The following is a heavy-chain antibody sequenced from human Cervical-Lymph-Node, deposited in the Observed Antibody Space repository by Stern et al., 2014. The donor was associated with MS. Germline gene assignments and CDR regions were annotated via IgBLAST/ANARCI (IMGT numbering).Heavy chain of an antibody. CDR2: IYYSGTT. D-gene: IGHD2-8*01. CDR3: ARDPVFDGAFDI. CDR1: GASIDNTHYY. V-gene: IGHV4-39*02. Sequence: QVQLQESGPGLVKPSETLSLTCTVSGASIDNTHYYWGWIRQPPGKGLEWIGVIYYSGTTYYNPLLNSRVAMFVDTSQNQFSLNLTSVTATDTAVYYCARDPVFDGAFDIWGQGTGVTVSS. J-gene: IGHJ3*02.